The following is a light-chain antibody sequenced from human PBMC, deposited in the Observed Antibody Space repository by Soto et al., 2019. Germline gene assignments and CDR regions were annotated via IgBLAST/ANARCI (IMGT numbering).Light chain of an antibody. J-gene: IGLJ2*01. CDR2: EVS. V-gene: IGLV2-14*01. CDR1: SSDVGGYNY. Sequence: QSALTQPASVSGSPGQSITISCTGTSSDVGGYNYVSWYQQHPGKAPKLMIYEVSNRPSGVSNRFSGSKSGNTASLTISGLQAEDEADYYCQSYDINLNNGGVFGGGTKLTVL. CDR3: QSYDINLNNGGV.